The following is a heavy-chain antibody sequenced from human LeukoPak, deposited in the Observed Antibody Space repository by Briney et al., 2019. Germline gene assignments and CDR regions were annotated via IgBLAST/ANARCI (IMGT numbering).Heavy chain of an antibody. CDR1: GYSISSGYY. CDR2: IYHSGST. V-gene: IGHV4-38-2*02. CDR3: ARDRAVAGDDAFDI. D-gene: IGHD6-19*01. J-gene: IGHJ3*02. Sequence: SETLSLTCTVPGYSISSGYYWGWIRQPPGKGLEWIGSIYHSGSTYYNPSLKSRVTISVDTSKNQFSLKLSSVTAADTAVYYCARDRAVAGDDAFDIWGQGTMVTVSS.